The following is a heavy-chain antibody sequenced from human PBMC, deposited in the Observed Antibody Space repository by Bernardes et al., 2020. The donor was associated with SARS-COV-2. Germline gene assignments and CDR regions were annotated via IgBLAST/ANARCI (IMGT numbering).Heavy chain of an antibody. CDR2: INAGNGNT. CDR1: GYTFTSYA. J-gene: IGHJ6*02. D-gene: IGHD3-10*01. CDR3: ARFSDWAMVRGVIQYYYGMDV. V-gene: IGHV1-3*01. Sequence: ASVKVSCKASGYTFTSYAMHWVRQAPGQRLEWMGWINAGNGNTKYSQKFQGRVTITRDTSASTAYMELSSLRSEDTAVYYCARFSDWAMVRGVIQYYYGMDVWSQGTTVTVSS.